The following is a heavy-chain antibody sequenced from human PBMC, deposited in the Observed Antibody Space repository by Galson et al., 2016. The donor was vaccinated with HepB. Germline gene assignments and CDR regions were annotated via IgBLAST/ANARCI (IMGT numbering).Heavy chain of an antibody. Sequence: TLSLTCTVSGGSITSGGSYWSWIRQHPGKGLEWIGYIFYSGSTYYNPSLKSRVAISVDTSKNQFSLKLSSVTAADTAVYYCARVGLNYDNYFGMDVWGQGTLVTVSS. J-gene: IGHJ6*02. CDR3: ARVGLNYDNYFGMDV. CDR1: GGSITSGGSY. D-gene: IGHD3/OR15-3a*01. CDR2: IFYSGST. V-gene: IGHV4-31*03.